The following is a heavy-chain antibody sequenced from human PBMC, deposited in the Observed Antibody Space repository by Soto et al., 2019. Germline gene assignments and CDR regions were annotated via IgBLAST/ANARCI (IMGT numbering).Heavy chain of an antibody. CDR2: IWFDGSKT. CDR1: GFTFSSYG. J-gene: IGHJ6*03. CDR3: ARDAGFYYLDV. Sequence: QVQLVESGGGVVQPGTSLSLSCAPSGFTFSSYGMHWVRQAPGKGLEWVAVIWFDGSKTYYADSVKGRFTISRDNSNNALYLQMNILRADDTAVYYCARDAGFYYLDVWGKGTTVTVAS. V-gene: IGHV3-33*08.